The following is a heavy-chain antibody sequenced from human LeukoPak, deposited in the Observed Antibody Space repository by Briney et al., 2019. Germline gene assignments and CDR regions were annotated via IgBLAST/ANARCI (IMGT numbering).Heavy chain of an antibody. V-gene: IGHV1-69*13. CDR1: GGTFSSYA. J-gene: IGHJ3*02. CDR2: IIPIFGTA. CDR3: ARDAQITIFGVVIISEDDAFDI. D-gene: IGHD3-3*01. Sequence: SVKVSRKASGGTFSSYAISWVRQAPGQGLEWMGGIIPIFGTANYAQKFQGRVTITADESTSTAYMELSSLRSEDTAVYYCARDAQITIFGVVIISEDDAFDIWGQGTMVTVSS.